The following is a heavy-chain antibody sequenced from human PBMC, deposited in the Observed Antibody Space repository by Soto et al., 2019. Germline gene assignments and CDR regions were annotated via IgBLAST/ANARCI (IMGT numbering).Heavy chain of an antibody. CDR3: ATWHEREHAFDV. CDR2: LYDVDGS. V-gene: IGHV3-53*01. CDR1: GLTISGKKY. Sequence: DVQLVESGGGLIQPGESLRLSCAAFGLTISGKKYVTWVRQAPGKGLEWVSALYDVDGSFYADSVTGRFTTSSDSSKTTVYLQMNDLRPDDTAVYYCATWHEREHAFDVWGQGTTVTISS. D-gene: IGHD1-1*01. J-gene: IGHJ3*01.